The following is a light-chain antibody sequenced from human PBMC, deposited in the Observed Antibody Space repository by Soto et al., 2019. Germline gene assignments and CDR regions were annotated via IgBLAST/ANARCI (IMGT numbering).Light chain of an antibody. CDR1: SSNIGRDY. V-gene: IGLV1-47*01. Sequence: QSVLTQPPSVSGTPGQRVNISCSGSSSNIGRDYVYWYQQFPGTAPKFLIYRGNQRPSGVPDRFSGSKSGTSASLAISGLRSDDESDYYCVAWDDSLSGYVFGTGTKLTVL. CDR3: VAWDDSLSGYV. CDR2: RGN. J-gene: IGLJ1*01.